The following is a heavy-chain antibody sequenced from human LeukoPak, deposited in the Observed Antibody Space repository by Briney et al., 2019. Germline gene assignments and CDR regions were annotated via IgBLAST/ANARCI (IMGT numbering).Heavy chain of an antibody. CDR2: ITDTGFAT. J-gene: IGHJ4*02. V-gene: IGHV3-23*01. D-gene: IGHD2-2*01. CDR3: ARAGFCSTTTCYNPFDY. Sequence: GGSLRLSCAASGFTFSNYAMTCVRQAPGKGLEWVSGITDTGFATFYADSVRGRFTISRDNSRNTLYLQMDSLRAEDTAVYYCARAGFCSTTTCYNPFDYWGQGTRVTVSS. CDR1: GFTFSNYA.